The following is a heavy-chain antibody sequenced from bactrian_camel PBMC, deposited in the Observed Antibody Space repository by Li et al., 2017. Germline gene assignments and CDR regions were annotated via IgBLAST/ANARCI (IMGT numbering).Heavy chain of an antibody. D-gene: IGHD2*01. CDR3: AARPCPRRSLLRRVVDYNL. CDR2: IDSDGRT. J-gene: IGHJ4*01. Sequence: HVQLVESGGGSVQAGGSLRLSCAVSGYLGSSYCMGWFRQAPGKEREGVARIDSDGRTVYADSVKGRFTVSQDNAKNTLYLQMNGLKPEDTAMYYCAARPCPRRSLLRRVVDYNLWGQGTQVTVS. CDR1: GYLGSSYC. V-gene: IGHV3S53*01.